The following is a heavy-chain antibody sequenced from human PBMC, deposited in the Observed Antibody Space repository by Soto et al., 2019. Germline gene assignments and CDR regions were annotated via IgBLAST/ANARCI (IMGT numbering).Heavy chain of an antibody. CDR2: IKQDGREE. V-gene: IGHV3-7*01. D-gene: IGHD5-12*01. Sequence: EVQLVESGGGLVQPGGSLRLSCAASGFTFGSYWMTWVRQAPGKGLEWVASIKQDGREEFYVDSVRGRFTISRDNAKNSLSLQMNSLRAEDTAIYYCASGRWLHLPNYWGQGTLVTVSS. CDR3: ASGRWLHLPNY. J-gene: IGHJ4*02. CDR1: GFTFGSYW.